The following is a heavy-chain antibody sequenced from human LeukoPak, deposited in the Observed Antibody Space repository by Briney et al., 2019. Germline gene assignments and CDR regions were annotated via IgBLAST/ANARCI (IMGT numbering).Heavy chain of an antibody. D-gene: IGHD6-13*01. J-gene: IGHJ3*02. CDR1: GGSISSYY. Sequence: PSETLSLTCTVSGGSISSYYWSWIRQPPGKGLEWIGYIYYSGSTNYNPSLKSRVTISVDTSKNQFSLKLSSVTAADTAVYYCARGHSFSSSWSRSALAIWGQGTMVTVSS. V-gene: IGHV4-59*01. CDR3: ARGHSFSSSWSRSALAI. CDR2: IYYSGST.